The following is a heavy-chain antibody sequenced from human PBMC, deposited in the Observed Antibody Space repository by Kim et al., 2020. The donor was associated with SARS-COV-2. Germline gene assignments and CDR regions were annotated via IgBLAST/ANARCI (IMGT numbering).Heavy chain of an antibody. D-gene: IGHD2-2*01. J-gene: IGHJ5*02. CDR2: INHSGST. Sequence: SETLSLTCAVYGGSFSGYYWSWIRQPPGKGLEWIGEINHSGSTNYNPSLKSRVTISVDTSKNQFSLKLSSVTAADTAVYYCARGLGGYQLLSWATQNTGFLSHWFDPWGQGTLVTVSS. CDR3: ARGLGGYQLLSWATQNTGFLSHWFDP. CDR1: GGSFSGYY. V-gene: IGHV4-34*01.